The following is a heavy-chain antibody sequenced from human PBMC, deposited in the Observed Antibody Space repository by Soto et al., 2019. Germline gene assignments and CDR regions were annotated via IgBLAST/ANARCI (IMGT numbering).Heavy chain of an antibody. CDR1: GMPFDDFA. CDR3: SGAESTDTAYFSLY. CDR2: MRNQSYQETT. D-gene: IGHD2-15*01. Sequence: SLRLSCTGSGMPFDDFAINWGRQAPGKGLEWVGLMRNQSYQETTEYAAALKGRFTISRDTSNAIAYLQMNSLNIEASAVSYWSGAESTDTAYFSLYWGQGTPVTVSS. V-gene: IGHV3-49*04. J-gene: IGHJ4*02.